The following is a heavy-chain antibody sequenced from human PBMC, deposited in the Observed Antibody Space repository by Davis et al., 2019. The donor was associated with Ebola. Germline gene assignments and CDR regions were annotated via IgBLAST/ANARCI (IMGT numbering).Heavy chain of an antibody. CDR2: IKEDGSAR. V-gene: IGHV3-7*01. D-gene: IGHD5-18*01. CDR3: ARQLQKRGYSYGWYYYGMDV. Sequence: GESLKISCTTSGFTFSSYWMSWVRQAPGKGLQWVANIKEDGSARYYEDSVKGRFTISRDNGRNSLYLQINSLRAEDTAVYYCARQLQKRGYSYGWYYYGMDVWGQGTTVTVSS. CDR1: GFTFSSYW. J-gene: IGHJ6*02.